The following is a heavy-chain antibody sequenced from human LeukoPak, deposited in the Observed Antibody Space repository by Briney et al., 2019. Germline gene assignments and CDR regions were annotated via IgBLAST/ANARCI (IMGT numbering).Heavy chain of an antibody. CDR3: ARYSSNWSSFDY. CDR1: GGSISSYY. Sequence: NPSETLSLTCTVSGGSISSYYWSWIRQPPGKGLEWIGYIYYSGSTNYNPSLKSRVTISVDTSKNHFSLNLNSVTAADTAMYYCARYSSNWSSFDYWGQGTLVTVSS. D-gene: IGHD6-13*01. CDR2: IYYSGST. V-gene: IGHV4-59*01. J-gene: IGHJ4*02.